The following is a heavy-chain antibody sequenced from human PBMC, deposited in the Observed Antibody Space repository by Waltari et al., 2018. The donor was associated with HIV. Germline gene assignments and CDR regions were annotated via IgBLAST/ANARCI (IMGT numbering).Heavy chain of an antibody. J-gene: IGHJ4*02. D-gene: IGHD1-1*01. CDR2: INPDGSET. V-gene: IGHV3-7*01. Sequence: EVQLVESGGGLVQPGGSLRLSCAASGFTFRIHWLTWVGQDPGKGLEWLANINPDGSETYHVDSAKGRFTISRDNAKNSLYLQMNSLRVEDTAVYYCARAGGAWNRFDYWGQGTLVTVSS. CDR3: ARAGGAWNRFDY. CDR1: GFTFRIHW.